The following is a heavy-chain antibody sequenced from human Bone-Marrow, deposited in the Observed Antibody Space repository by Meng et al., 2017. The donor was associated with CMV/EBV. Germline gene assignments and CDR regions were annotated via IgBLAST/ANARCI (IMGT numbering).Heavy chain of an antibody. CDR2: ISYDGSNK. CDR3: ASWGRIEGPL. V-gene: IGHV3-30*04. Sequence: GESLKISCAASGFTFSSYAMHWVRQAPGKGLEWVAVISYDGSNKYYADSVKGRFTIPRDNSKNTLYLQMNSLRAEDTAVYYCASWGRIEGPLWGQGTMVTVSS. CDR1: GFTFSSYA. D-gene: IGHD3-16*01. J-gene: IGHJ3*01.